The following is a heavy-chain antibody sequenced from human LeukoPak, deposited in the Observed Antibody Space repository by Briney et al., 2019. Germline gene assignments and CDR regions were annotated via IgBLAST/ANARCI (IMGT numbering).Heavy chain of an antibody. CDR3: AKETYYYDSSGYGHPRAFDY. CDR1: GFTFSSYA. J-gene: IGHJ4*02. V-gene: IGHV3-30-3*01. Sequence: GRSLRLFCAASGFTFSSYAMHWVRQAPGKGLEWVAVISYDGSNKYYADSVKGRFTISRDNSKNTLYLQMNSLRAEDTAVYYCAKETYYYDSSGYGHPRAFDYWGQGTLVTVSS. CDR2: ISYDGSNK. D-gene: IGHD3-22*01.